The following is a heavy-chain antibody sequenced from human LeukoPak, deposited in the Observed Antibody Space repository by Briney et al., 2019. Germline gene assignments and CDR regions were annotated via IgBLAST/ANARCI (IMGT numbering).Heavy chain of an antibody. D-gene: IGHD5-18*01. J-gene: IGHJ6*03. CDR1: GFTFDDYG. Sequence: GGSLRLSCAASGFTFDDYGMSWVRHAPGKGLEWVSAISGSGGSTYSADSVKGRFTISRDNSKNTLYLQMNSLRAEDTAVYYCAKEGGYRYLPPYYYYMDVWGKGTTVTVSS. CDR3: AKEGGYRYLPPYYYYMDV. V-gene: IGHV3-23*01. CDR2: ISGSGGST.